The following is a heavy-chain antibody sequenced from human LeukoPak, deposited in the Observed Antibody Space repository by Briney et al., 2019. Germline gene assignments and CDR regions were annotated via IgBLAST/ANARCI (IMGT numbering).Heavy chain of an antibody. CDR1: SGSISGYF. Sequence: SETLSLTCTVSSGSISGYFWGWLRQFPGQGLEWIGYVHYRGNTNYNPSLKSRVTISVDTSKNLFSLKLTSVTPADTAIYYCAQEPVGIAGNNWFDPWGPGILVTVSS. V-gene: IGHV4-59*01. D-gene: IGHD1-14*01. CDR2: VHYRGNT. CDR3: AQEPVGIAGNNWFDP. J-gene: IGHJ5*02.